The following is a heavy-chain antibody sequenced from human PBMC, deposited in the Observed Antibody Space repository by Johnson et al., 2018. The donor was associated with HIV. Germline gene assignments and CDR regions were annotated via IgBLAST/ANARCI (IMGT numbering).Heavy chain of an antibody. V-gene: IGHV3-30*04. CDR3: ARDREQLVRYAFDI. J-gene: IGHJ3*02. D-gene: IGHD6-6*01. CDR1: GFTFSSYA. CDR2: ISYDGSKK. Sequence: QMLLVESGGGLVQSGGSLRVSCAASGFTFSSYAMHWVRQAPGKGLEWVAVISYDGSKKYHADSVKGRFTISRDNSKNTLYLQMNSLRAEDTAVYYCARDREQLVRYAFDIWGQGTMVTVSS.